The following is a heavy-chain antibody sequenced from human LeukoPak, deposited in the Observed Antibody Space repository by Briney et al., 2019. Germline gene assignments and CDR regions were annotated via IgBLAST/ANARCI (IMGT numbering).Heavy chain of an antibody. CDR2: IYKSVST. V-gene: IGHV4-39*01. CDR3: ARQAYSSNLGWFDP. J-gene: IGHJ5*02. Sequence: SETLSLTCSVSGGSISSSTYYWGWIRQPPGKGLEWIGNIYKSVSTYYNPSLKSRVTISVDTAKNQFSLKLSAAPAADSAVYYCARQAYSSNLGWFDPWGQGTLVTVSS. CDR1: GGSISSSTYY. D-gene: IGHD6-13*01.